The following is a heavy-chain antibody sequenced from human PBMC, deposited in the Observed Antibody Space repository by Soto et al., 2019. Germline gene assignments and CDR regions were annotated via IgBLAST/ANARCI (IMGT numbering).Heavy chain of an antibody. V-gene: IGHV1-69*02. CDR2: IIPILGIA. Sequence: QVQLVQSGAEVKKPGSSVKVSCKASGGTFSSYTISWVRQAPGQGLEWMGRIIPILGIANYAQKFQGRVTITAEKSTSTAYMELSSLRSEDTAVYYCARVAAVAGIDYWGQGTLVTVSS. CDR1: GGTFSSYT. J-gene: IGHJ4*02. CDR3: ARVAAVAGIDY. D-gene: IGHD6-19*01.